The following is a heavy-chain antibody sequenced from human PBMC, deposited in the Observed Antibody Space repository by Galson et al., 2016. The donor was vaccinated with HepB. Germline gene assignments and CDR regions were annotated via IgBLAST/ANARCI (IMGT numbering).Heavy chain of an antibody. V-gene: IGHV3-30*03. CDR3: ARRHEYCPPVGCSVDD. CDR2: DSMDGRRK. CDR1: GFTFSNYG. J-gene: IGHJ4*02. D-gene: IGHD2/OR15-2a*01. Sequence: SLRLSCAASGFTFSNYGMHWVRQAPGKGLEWVAADSMDGRRKFYADSVKGRFTISRDNSNSMLFLHMSSLRADDTAVYYCARRHEYCPPVGCSVDDWGQGTLVSVSS.